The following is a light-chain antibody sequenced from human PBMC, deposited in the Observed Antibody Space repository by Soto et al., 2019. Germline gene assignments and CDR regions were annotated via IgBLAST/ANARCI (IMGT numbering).Light chain of an antibody. V-gene: IGKV3-11*01. Sequence: EIVLTQSPATLSLSPGERATLSCSDSHTVGGYLAWYQQKPGQAPRILIYDASNRANGIPARFSGSGSGTAFSLTISSLEPEDLAVYYCQQRSTWPLTLGGGTKVEIK. CDR1: HTVGGY. J-gene: IGKJ4*01. CDR2: DAS. CDR3: QQRSTWPLT.